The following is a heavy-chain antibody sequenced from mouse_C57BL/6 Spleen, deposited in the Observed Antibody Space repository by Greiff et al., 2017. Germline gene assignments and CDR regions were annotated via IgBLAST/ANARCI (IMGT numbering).Heavy chain of an antibody. V-gene: IGHV1-59*01. Sequence: QVQLKQPGAELVRPGTSVKLSCKASGYTFTSYWMHWVKQRPGQGLEWIGVIDPSDSYTNYNQKFKGKATLTVDTSSSTAYMQLSSLTSEDSAVYYCASSYGRDAMDYWGQGTSVTVSS. D-gene: IGHD1-1*01. J-gene: IGHJ4*01. CDR3: ASSYGRDAMDY. CDR1: GYTFTSYW. CDR2: IDPSDSYT.